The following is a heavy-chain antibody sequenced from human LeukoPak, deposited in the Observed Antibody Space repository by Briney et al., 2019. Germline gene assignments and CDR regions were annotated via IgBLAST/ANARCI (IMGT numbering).Heavy chain of an antibody. CDR1: GFTFSSYG. J-gene: IGHJ6*02. D-gene: IGHD6-19*01. Sequence: PGGSLRLSCAASGFTFSSYGMHWVRQAPGKGLEWVALIWYDGSNKYYTDSVKGRFTISRDDSKNTVYLQMNSLRAEDTAVYYCARDVIAVAGGYYYYGMDVWGQGTTVTVSS. CDR2: IWYDGSNK. V-gene: IGHV3-33*01. CDR3: ARDVIAVAGGYYYYGMDV.